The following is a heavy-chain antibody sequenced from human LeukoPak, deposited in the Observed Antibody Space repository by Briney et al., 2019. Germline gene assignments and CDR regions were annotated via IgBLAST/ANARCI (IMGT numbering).Heavy chain of an antibody. V-gene: IGHV3-30*18. D-gene: IGHD3-10*01. CDR3: AKDRRVRFGELDY. CDR1: GFTFSSYG. Sequence: GGSLRLSCAASGFTFSSYGMHWVRQAPGKGLEWVAVISYDGSNKYYADSVKGRFTISRDNSKNTLYLQMNSLRAEDTAVYYCAKDRRVRFGELDYWGQGTLVTVSS. J-gene: IGHJ4*02. CDR2: ISYDGSNK.